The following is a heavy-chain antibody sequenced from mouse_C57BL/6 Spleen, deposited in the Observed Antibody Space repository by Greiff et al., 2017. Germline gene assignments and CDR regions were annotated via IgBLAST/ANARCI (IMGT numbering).Heavy chain of an antibody. D-gene: IGHD2-4*01. V-gene: IGHV5-6*01. J-gene: IGHJ1*03. CDR3: AGHPYDDDAAYWYIDV. CDR1: GFTFSSYG. Sequence: EVHLVESGGDLVKPGGSLKLSCAASGFTFSSYGMSWVRQTPDKRLEWVATISSGGSYTYYPDSVKGRFTITRDNAKNTLYLQMSSLMSEDTAMYYCAGHPYDDDAAYWYIDVWGKGTTVTVSS. CDR2: ISSGGSYT.